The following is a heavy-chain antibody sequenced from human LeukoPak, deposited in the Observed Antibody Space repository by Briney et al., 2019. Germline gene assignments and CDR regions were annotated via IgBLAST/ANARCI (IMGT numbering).Heavy chain of an antibody. CDR3: VRLFGGVTTFDY. J-gene: IGHJ4*02. Sequence: GGSLRLSCAASGFTFSTYSMSWVRQAPGKGLDWVASINQDGSAEYYVDSVRGRFSISRDNAKNSLYLQVNSLRVDDTAVYYCVRLFGGVTTFDYWGQGTLVTVSS. CDR2: INQDGSAE. V-gene: IGHV3-7*01. D-gene: IGHD4-17*01. CDR1: GFTFSTYS.